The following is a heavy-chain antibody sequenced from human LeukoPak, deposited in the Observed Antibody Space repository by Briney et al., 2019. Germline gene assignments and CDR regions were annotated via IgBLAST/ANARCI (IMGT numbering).Heavy chain of an antibody. CDR2: IYPGDSDT. Sequence: GESLKFSCTGSAYSFTSYWIGWVRQMPGKGLEWMGIIYPGDSDTRYSPSSQCQVTISADKSISTAYLQWSSLKASDTAMYYCARLPMERAFDIWGQGTMVTVSS. CDR1: AYSFTSYW. CDR3: ARLPMERAFDI. J-gene: IGHJ3*02. D-gene: IGHD1-1*01. V-gene: IGHV5-51*01.